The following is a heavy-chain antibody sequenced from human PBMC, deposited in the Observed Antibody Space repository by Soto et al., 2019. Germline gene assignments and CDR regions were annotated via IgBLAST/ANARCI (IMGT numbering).Heavy chain of an antibody. V-gene: IGHV4-59*01. D-gene: IGHD1-1*01. CDR1: GGSISSFS. Sequence: SETLSLTCTVSGGSISSFSWSWIRQPPGKGLELIGYIYNRGYTNYNPSLKSRVSISVDTPKNQFSLRLSSVTAADTAMYYCARDSTTASDSAYDNWGQGTLVTVSS. CDR3: ARDSTTASDSAYDN. CDR2: IYNRGYT. J-gene: IGHJ4*02.